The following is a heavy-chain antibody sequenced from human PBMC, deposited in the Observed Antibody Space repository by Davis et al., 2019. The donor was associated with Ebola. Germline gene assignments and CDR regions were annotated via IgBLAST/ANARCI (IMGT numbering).Heavy chain of an antibody. Sequence: PGGSLRLSCAASGFTFSSYAMSWVRQAQGKGLEWVSAISGSGGSTYYADSVKGRFTISRDNSKNTLYLQMNSLRAEDTAVYYCARDRWYSSSWYSRYFDLWGRGTLVTVSS. V-gene: IGHV3-23*01. CDR2: ISGSGGST. D-gene: IGHD6-13*01. CDR3: ARDRWYSSSWYSRYFDL. CDR1: GFTFSSYA. J-gene: IGHJ2*01.